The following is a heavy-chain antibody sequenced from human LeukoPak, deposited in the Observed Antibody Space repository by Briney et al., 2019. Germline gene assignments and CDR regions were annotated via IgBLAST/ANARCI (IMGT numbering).Heavy chain of an antibody. CDR1: GYSFTSYW. Sequence: GESLKISCKGSGYSFTSYWIGWVRQMPGKGLEWMGIIYPGDSDTRYSPSFQGQVTISADKSISTAYLQWSSLKASDTAMYYCARRVGSSSGMVVGNWFDPWGQGTLVTVSS. CDR2: IYPGDSDT. V-gene: IGHV5-51*01. CDR3: ARRVGSSSGMVVGNWFDP. D-gene: IGHD6-13*01. J-gene: IGHJ5*02.